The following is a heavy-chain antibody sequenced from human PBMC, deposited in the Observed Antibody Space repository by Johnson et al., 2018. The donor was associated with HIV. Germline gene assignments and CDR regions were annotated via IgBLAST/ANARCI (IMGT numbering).Heavy chain of an antibody. CDR3: AKKGRAAAEGGVGAFDI. CDR1: GFTFSSYG. CDR2: IRYDGSNK. J-gene: IGHJ3*02. D-gene: IGHD6-13*01. V-gene: IGHV3-30*02. Sequence: QVQLVESGGGVVQPGGSLRLSCAASGFTFSSYGMHWVRQAPGKGLEWVAFIRYDGSNKYYADSVKGRFTLPRDNSKNTLYLQMNSLRAEDTAVYYCAKKGRAAAEGGVGAFDIWGQGTMVTVSS.